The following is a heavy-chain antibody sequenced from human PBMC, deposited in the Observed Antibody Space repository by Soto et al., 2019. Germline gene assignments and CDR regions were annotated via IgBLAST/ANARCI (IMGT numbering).Heavy chain of an antibody. J-gene: IGHJ4*02. D-gene: IGHD2-21*02. CDR2: VNPSGGHT. CDR3: ARGGHVVVVTAALDY. V-gene: IGHV1-46*01. Sequence: QVQLMQSGAEVKKPGASVKVSCKASGDTFTEYYIHWVRQAPGQGLAWMGTVNPSGGHTTYAQHFLGRVTITRDTATSTLYMELTSLTSEDTAVYYCARGGHVVVVTAALDYWGQGTLVTVSS. CDR1: GDTFTEYY.